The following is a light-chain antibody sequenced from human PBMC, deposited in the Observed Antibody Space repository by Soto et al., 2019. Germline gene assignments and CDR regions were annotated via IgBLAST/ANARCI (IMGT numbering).Light chain of an antibody. V-gene: IGKV3-20*01. CDR3: GQFVSSPPRT. CDR1: QSVGSTF. J-gene: IGKJ1*01. CDR2: GVS. Sequence: ETVLTQSPGTLSLSPGERATLSCRASQSVGSTFLAWYQQKPGQAPRLLIYGVSTRATGIPDRFSGSWSGTDFTLSISRLEPEDFAVYYCGQFVSSPPRTFGQGTKVDIK.